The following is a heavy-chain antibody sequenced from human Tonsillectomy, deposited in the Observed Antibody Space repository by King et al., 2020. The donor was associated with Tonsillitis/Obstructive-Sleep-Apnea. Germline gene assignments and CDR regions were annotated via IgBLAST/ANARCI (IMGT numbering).Heavy chain of an antibody. D-gene: IGHD3-3*01. V-gene: IGHV3-21*01. CDR1: GFTFSSYT. Sequence: DVQLVESGGGLVKSGGSRRLSCAASGFTFSSYTMHWVRQAPGKGLEWVSSISSSGNYIYYADSVRGRFTISRDNAKNSLYLQMNFLRADDTAVYYCARDGYYDVWSGYSHLYYFDYWGQGTLVTVSS. CDR3: ARDGYYDVWSGYSHLYYFDY. CDR2: ISSSGNYI. J-gene: IGHJ4*02.